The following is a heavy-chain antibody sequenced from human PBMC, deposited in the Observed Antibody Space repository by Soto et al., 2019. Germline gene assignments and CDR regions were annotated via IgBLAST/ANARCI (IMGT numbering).Heavy chain of an antibody. CDR1: GFAFSRHD. V-gene: IGHV3-13*01. CDR2: IGLAGDT. J-gene: IGHJ4*02. D-gene: IGHD4-17*01. CDR3: VRGGDGVFGY. Sequence: EVHLVASGGGLIQPGGSLRLSCAASGFAFSRHDMHWVRQPTGRGLEWVSSIGLAGDTNDSGSVKGRFTLSRENAKNSLYILMNSLRAGYTAVYYCVRGGDGVFGYWGQGILVTVSS.